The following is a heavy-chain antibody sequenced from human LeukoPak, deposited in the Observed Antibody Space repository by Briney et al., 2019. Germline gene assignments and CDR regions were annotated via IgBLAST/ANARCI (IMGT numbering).Heavy chain of an antibody. Sequence: PSETLSLTCTVSGGSISSGDYYWSWIRQPPGKGLEWIGYIYYSGSTYYNPSLKSRVTISVDTSKNQFSLKLSSVTAADTAVYYCARGGDYYDSSGYYPVWGQGTTVTVSS. CDR2: IYYSGST. V-gene: IGHV4-30-4*01. J-gene: IGHJ6*02. CDR1: GGSISSGDYY. CDR3: ARGGDYYDSSGYYPV. D-gene: IGHD3-22*01.